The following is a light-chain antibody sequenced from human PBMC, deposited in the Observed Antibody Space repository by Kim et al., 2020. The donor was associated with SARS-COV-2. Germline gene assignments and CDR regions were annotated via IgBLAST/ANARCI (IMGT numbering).Light chain of an antibody. J-gene: IGLJ2*01. Sequence: SYELTQPPSVSVAPGKTARMTCGGSNIGTKSVHWYQQKPGQAPVLVISYDTDRPSGIPERFSGSNSGNTATLTISRVEAGDEADYYCQVWDNSSDHVIFGGGTKLTVL. CDR1: NIGTKS. V-gene: IGLV3-21*04. CDR3: QVWDNSSDHVI. CDR2: YDT.